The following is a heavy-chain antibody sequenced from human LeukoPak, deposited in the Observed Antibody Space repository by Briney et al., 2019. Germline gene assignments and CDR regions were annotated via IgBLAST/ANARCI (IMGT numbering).Heavy chain of an antibody. CDR3: ARDPLIDAFDL. Sequence: GASVKVSCKSSGYTFTDHCVHWVRLAPGQGLEWIGWINPRSGDTKYAQKFQGRVSMTRDTSVTTAHMDIRRLKSDDTAIYYCARDPLIDAFDLWGQGTMVTVSS. J-gene: IGHJ3*01. CDR2: INPRSGDT. CDR1: GYTFTDHC. V-gene: IGHV1-2*02.